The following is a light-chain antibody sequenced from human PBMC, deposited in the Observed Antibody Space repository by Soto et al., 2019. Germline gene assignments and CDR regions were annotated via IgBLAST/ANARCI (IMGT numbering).Light chain of an antibody. CDR1: QSVSSN. CDR2: GAS. Sequence: EIVMTHSPATLSVSPGERATLTCRASQSVSSNLAWYQQKPGQAPRLLIFGASIRATGIPARFSGSGCGTEFTLTISSLLSEDFSVYYCQQYNNWPLYTFGQGTKLEIK. CDR3: QQYNNWPLYT. V-gene: IGKV3-15*01. J-gene: IGKJ2*01.